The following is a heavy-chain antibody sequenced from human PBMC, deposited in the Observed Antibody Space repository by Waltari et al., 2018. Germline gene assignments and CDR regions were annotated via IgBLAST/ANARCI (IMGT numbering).Heavy chain of an antibody. Sequence: QVHLQQWGAGRLKPSETLSLTCAVYGRPCSGYYWRWLRQPPGKGLEWIGEINHSGSTNYNPSLKSRVTISVDTSKNQFSLKLSSVTAADTAVYYCARGWAFGGSGKIDYWGQGTLVTVSS. CDR1: GRPCSGYY. V-gene: IGHV4-34*01. CDR2: INHSGST. CDR3: ARGWAFGGSGKIDY. D-gene: IGHD3-10*01. J-gene: IGHJ4*02.